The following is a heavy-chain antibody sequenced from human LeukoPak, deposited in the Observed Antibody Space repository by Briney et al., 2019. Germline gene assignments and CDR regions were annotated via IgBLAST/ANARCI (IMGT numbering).Heavy chain of an antibody. J-gene: IGHJ1*01. D-gene: IGHD3-22*01. Sequence: QSGGSLRLSCAASGFTFGSYGISWVRQAPGRGLEWVSFITPNADRASYADSVEGRFTISRDNPRNTLYMQMNSLRDEDTAVYYCAIMHGYYDGSGYWVQWGQGTLVTVSS. CDR1: GFTFGSYG. CDR2: ITPNADRA. V-gene: IGHV3-23*01. CDR3: AIMHGYYDGSGYWVQ.